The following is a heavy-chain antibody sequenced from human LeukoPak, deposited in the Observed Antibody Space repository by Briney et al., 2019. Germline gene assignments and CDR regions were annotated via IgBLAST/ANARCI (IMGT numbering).Heavy chain of an antibody. V-gene: IGHV4-59*08. D-gene: IGHD2-15*01. Sequence: SETLSLTCTVSGGSISSYYWNWIRQPPCKGLEWIGYNYYSGSTNYNPSLKSRVTISVDTSKNQFSLKLSSVNAADTAVYYCAGGYYFDYWGQGTLVTVSS. J-gene: IGHJ4*02. CDR3: AGGYYFDY. CDR1: GGSISSYY. CDR2: NYYSGST.